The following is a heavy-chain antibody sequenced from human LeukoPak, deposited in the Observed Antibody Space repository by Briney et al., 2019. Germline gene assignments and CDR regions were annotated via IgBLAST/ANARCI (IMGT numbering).Heavy chain of an antibody. J-gene: IGHJ4*02. CDR2: IYYSGST. V-gene: IGHV4-59*01. CDR3: ARAAEGYYFDY. D-gene: IGHD6-19*01. Sequence: SETLSLTCTVSGGSISSYYWSWIRQLPGKGLEWIGYIYYSGSTNYNPSLKSRVTISVDTSKNQFSLKLSSVTAADTAVYYCARAAEGYYFDYWGQGTLVTVSS. CDR1: GGSISSYY.